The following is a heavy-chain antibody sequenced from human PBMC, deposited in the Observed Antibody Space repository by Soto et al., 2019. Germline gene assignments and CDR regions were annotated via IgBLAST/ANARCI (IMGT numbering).Heavy chain of an antibody. CDR1: GFTFSSYA. D-gene: IGHD3-3*01. CDR2: ISGSGGST. CDR3: AKYPRTIFGVVNYFDY. Sequence: GGSLRLSCAASGFTFSSYAMSWVRQAPGKGLEWVSAISGSGGSTYYADSVKGRFTISRDNSKNTLYLQMNSLRAEDTAVYYCAKYPRTIFGVVNYFDYWGQGTLVTVSS. J-gene: IGHJ4*02. V-gene: IGHV3-23*01.